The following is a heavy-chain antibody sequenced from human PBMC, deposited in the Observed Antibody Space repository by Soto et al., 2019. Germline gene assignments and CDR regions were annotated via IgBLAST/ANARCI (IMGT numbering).Heavy chain of an antibody. J-gene: IGHJ6*02. CDR1: GFTFSNAW. Sequence: GGSLRLSCAASGFTFSNAWMNWVRQAPGKGLEWVGRIKSKTDGGTTDYAAPVKGRFTISRDDSKNTLYLQMNSLKTEDTAVYYCTTDIVVVPADYYGMDVWGQGTTVTVSS. V-gene: IGHV3-15*07. CDR2: IKSKTDGGTT. CDR3: TTDIVVVPADYYGMDV. D-gene: IGHD2-2*01.